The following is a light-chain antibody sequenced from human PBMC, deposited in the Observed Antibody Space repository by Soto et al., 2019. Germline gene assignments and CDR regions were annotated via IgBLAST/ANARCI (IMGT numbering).Light chain of an antibody. V-gene: IGLV1-40*01. CDR1: SSNIGAGYD. Sequence: QAVVTQPPSVSGAPGQRVTISCTGSSSNIGAGYDVHWYQQLPGTAPKLLIYDNSNRPSGVPDRFSGSKSGTSASLSITGLQAEDEADYCCQSYDSSLSGSVVFGGGTQLTVL. CDR2: DNS. J-gene: IGLJ2*01. CDR3: QSYDSSLSGSVV.